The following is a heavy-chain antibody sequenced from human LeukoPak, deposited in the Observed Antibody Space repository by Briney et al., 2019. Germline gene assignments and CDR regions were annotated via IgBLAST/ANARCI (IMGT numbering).Heavy chain of an antibody. CDR2: INHSGST. J-gene: IGHJ4*02. V-gene: IGHV4-34*01. Sequence: SETLSLTCAVYGVSFSGYYWSWIRQPPGKGLEWIGEINHSGSTNYNPSLKSRVTISVDTSKNQFSLKLSSVTAADTAVYYCARGYSSGWYRYWGQGTLVTVSS. CDR1: GVSFSGYY. D-gene: IGHD6-19*01. CDR3: ARGYSSGWYRY.